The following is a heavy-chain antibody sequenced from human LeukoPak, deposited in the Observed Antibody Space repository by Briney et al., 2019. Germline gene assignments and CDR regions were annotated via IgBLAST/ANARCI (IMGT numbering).Heavy chain of an antibody. J-gene: IGHJ4*02. CDR2: ISGSGGGT. CDR1: GFTFNTYV. V-gene: IGHV3-23*01. D-gene: IGHD5-18*01. Sequence: PGGSLRLSCAVSGFTFNTYVMSWVRQAPGKGLEWVSAISGSGGGTYYVASVKGRFTISRDNSKNTLYLQMNSPRAEDTAVYYCAKGQNLLRYSYGYAYWGQGTLVTVSS. CDR3: AKGQNLLRYSYGYAY.